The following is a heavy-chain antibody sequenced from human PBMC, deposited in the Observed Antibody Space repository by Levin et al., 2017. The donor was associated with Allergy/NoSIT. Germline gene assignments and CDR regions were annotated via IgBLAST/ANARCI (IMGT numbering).Heavy chain of an antibody. CDR3: ALVRGVLISPFDY. D-gene: IGHD3-10*01. V-gene: IGHV4-39*01. CDR1: GVSISSGAHY. CDR2: IYSSGTT. J-gene: IGHJ4*02. Sequence: TSETLSLTCTVSGVSISSGAHYWGWIRQPPGKGLEWIGTIYSSGTTYYNPSLKSRVTMSVDTSKNQFSLKLSSVTAADTAVYYCALVRGVLISPFDYWGQGNLVTVSS.